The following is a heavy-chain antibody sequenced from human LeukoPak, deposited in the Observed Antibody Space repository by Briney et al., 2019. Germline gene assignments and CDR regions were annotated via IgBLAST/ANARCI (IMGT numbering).Heavy chain of an antibody. D-gene: IGHD2-15*01. CDR3: ARDGEDIVVVVAANPFDY. J-gene: IGHJ4*02. V-gene: IGHV3-21*01. CDR2: ISSSSSYI. CDR1: GFTFSSYS. Sequence: GGSLRLSCAASGFTFSSYSMNWVRQAPGKGLEWVSSISSSSSYIYYADSVKGRFTISRDNAKNSLYLQMNSLRAEDTAVYYCARDGEDIVVVVAANPFDYWGQGTLVTVSS.